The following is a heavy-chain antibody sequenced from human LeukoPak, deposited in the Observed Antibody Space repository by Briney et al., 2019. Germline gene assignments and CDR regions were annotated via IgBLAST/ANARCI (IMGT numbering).Heavy chain of an antibody. J-gene: IGHJ1*01. CDR3: AKTLRDSSGHYAAGD. Sequence: GGSLSPSCAASGFPFSTYGMHWVRQAPGKGLEWVSFIRYDGNNKQYGNSVKGRFTISRDDSKNTLYLQMSSLRAEDTAVYYCAKTLRDSSGHYAAGDWGQGTMVTVSS. CDR1: GFPFSTYG. D-gene: IGHD3-22*01. CDR2: IRYDGNNK. V-gene: IGHV3-30*02.